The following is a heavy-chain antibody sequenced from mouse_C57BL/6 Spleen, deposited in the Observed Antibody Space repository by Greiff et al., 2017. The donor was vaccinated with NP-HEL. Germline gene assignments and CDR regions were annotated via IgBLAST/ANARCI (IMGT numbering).Heavy chain of an antibody. CDR3: TRHRGFAY. V-gene: IGHV1-15*01. D-gene: IGHD2-14*01. CDR2: IDPETGGT. Sequence: QVQLKESGAELVRPGASVTLSCKASGYTFTDYEMHWVKQTPVHGLEWIGAIDPETGGTAYNQKFKGKAILTADKSSSTAYMELRSLTSEDSAVYYCTRHRGFAYWGQGTLVTVSA. J-gene: IGHJ3*01. CDR1: GYTFTDYE.